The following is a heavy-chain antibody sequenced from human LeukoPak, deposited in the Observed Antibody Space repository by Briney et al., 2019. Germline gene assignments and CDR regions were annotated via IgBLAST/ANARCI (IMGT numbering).Heavy chain of an antibody. CDR3: ARRYYDFWSPFDY. D-gene: IGHD3-3*01. Sequence: SETLSLTCIVSGGSIGPNYCSWIRQPPGKGLEWIGYIHYTGRTNYNPSLKSRVTVSVDTPKNQFSLKLSSVTAADTAVYYCARRYYDFWSPFDYWGQGTLVTVSS. CDR2: IHYTGRT. CDR1: GGSIGPNY. V-gene: IGHV4-59*08. J-gene: IGHJ4*02.